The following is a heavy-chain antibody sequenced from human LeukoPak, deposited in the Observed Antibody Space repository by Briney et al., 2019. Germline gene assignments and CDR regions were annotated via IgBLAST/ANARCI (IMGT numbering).Heavy chain of an antibody. CDR1: GFTFSTYS. V-gene: IGHV3-21*01. CDR2: ISSSSVFM. CDR3: ARIQSLGSSFSSFDY. J-gene: IGHJ4*02. Sequence: GGSLRLSCAASGFTFSTYSMNWVRQAPGKGLEWVSSISSSSVFMYYADSVKGRFTVSRDNAKNSLYLQVNSLRAEDTAVYYCARIQSLGSSFSSFDYWGQGTLVTVSS. D-gene: IGHD6-13*01.